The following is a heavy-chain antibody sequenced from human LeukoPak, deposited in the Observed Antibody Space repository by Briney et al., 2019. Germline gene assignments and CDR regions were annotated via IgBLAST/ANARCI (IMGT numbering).Heavy chain of an antibody. CDR2: IYHSGST. Sequence: SETLSLTCTVSGGSISSGGYYWSWIRQPPGKGLEWIGYIYHSGSTYYNPSLKSRVTISVDRSKNQFSLKLSSVTAADTAVYYCARWSQVVKAFDIWGQGTMVTVSS. V-gene: IGHV4-30-2*01. J-gene: IGHJ3*02. CDR3: ARWSQVVKAFDI. CDR1: GGSISSGGYY. D-gene: IGHD3-22*01.